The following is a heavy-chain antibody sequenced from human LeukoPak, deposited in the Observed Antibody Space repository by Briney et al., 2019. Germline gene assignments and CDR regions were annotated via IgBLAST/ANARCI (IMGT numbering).Heavy chain of an antibody. V-gene: IGHV4-39*07. CDR2: IYTSGST. CDR3: ARDLWSSSLWPTSYYYYYYMDV. J-gene: IGHJ6*03. D-gene: IGHD6-6*01. CDR1: GGSISSSSYY. Sequence: PSETLSLTCTVSGGSISSSSYYWGWIRQPPGKGLEWIGRIYTSGSTNYNPSLKSRVTISVDTSKNQFSLKLSSVTAADTAVYYCARDLWSSSLWPTSYYYYYYMDVWGKGTTVTVSS.